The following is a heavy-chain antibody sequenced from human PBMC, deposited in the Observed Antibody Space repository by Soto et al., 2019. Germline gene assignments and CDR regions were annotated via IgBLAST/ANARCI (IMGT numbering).Heavy chain of an antibody. J-gene: IGHJ4*01. D-gene: IGHD3-22*01. CDR2: IIPIFGTA. Sequence: SVKVSCKASGGTFSSYAISWVRQAPGQGLEWMGGIIPIFGTANYAQKFQGRVTITADESTSTAYMELSSLRSEDTAVYYCARDPGGMYYYDSSGYFGTFDYWGQ. V-gene: IGHV1-69*13. CDR3: ARDPGGMYYYDSSGYFGTFDY. CDR1: GGTFSSYA.